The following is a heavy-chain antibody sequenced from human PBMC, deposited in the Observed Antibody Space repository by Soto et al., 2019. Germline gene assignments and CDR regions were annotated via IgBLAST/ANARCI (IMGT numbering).Heavy chain of an antibody. CDR3: ARQEYTSSFGVDV. J-gene: IGHJ6*01. V-gene: IGHV5-10-1*01. D-gene: IGHD6-6*01. CDR1: GDSFARYW. Sequence: GEFLTISCTCAGDSFARYWITWVRQMPGKGLEWMGRIDPSDSYTDYSPSFQGHATISADTSISTAYLQWSSLKASDTTIYYCARQEYTSSFGVDVWGQGTTVTVSS. CDR2: IDPSDSYT.